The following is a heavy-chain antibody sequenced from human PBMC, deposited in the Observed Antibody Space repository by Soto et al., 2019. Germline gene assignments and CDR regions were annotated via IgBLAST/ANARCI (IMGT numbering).Heavy chain of an antibody. J-gene: IGHJ6*02. D-gene: IGHD6-6*01. CDR3: AKVIRADSTSSNFYYYSAMDV. V-gene: IGHV3-30*18. CDR1: GFSFSAYG. CDR2: ISNDGRNT. Sequence: QVQMVESGGGVVQPGRSLRLSCAASGFSFSAYGLHWVRQAPGKGLEWQAVISNDGRNTYYADSVKGRFTISRDNSKDTLFLQMNSLRGEDTAIYYCAKVIRADSTSSNFYYYSAMDVWGQGTTVTVSS.